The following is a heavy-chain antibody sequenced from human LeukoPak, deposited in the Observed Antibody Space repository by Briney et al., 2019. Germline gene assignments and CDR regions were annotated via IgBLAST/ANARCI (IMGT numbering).Heavy chain of an antibody. Sequence: SQTLSLTCTVSGGSISSGSYYWSWIRQPAGKGLEWIGRIYTSGSTNYNPSLKSRVTMSVDTSKNQFSLKLSSVTAADTAVYYCARVGYYDSSGYRVYYYYYYMDVWGKGTTVTVSS. CDR3: ARVGYYDSSGYRVYYYYYYMDV. V-gene: IGHV4-61*02. J-gene: IGHJ6*03. D-gene: IGHD3-22*01. CDR2: IYTSGST. CDR1: GGSISSGSYY.